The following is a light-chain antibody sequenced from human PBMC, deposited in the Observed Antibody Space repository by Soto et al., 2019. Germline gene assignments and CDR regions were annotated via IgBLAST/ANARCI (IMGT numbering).Light chain of an antibody. CDR2: ATS. J-gene: IGKJ1*01. V-gene: IGKV3-20*01. CDR3: QHDATSVWT. Sequence: EIVLTQSPDTLSLSPGERATVSCRASQSVSSSQFVWYQQKPGQAPRLLIYATSSRATGIPDTFSGSGSVTDFTITVREQETEDVAVYYYQHDATSVWTFGQGTKVDIK. CDR1: QSVSSSQ.